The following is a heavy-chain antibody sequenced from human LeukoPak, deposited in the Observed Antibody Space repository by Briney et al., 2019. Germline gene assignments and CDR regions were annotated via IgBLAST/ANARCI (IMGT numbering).Heavy chain of an antibody. CDR1: GFTFSSYA. V-gene: IGHV3-66*02. CDR2: IYSGGST. J-gene: IGHJ4*02. Sequence: GGSLRLSCAASGFTFSSYAMSWVRQAPGKGLEWVSVIYSGGSTYYADSVKGRFTISRDNSKNTLYLQMNSLRAEDTAVYYCARGLRSYCSSTSCPLGYWGQGTLVTVSS. CDR3: ARGLRSYCSSTSCPLGY. D-gene: IGHD2-2*01.